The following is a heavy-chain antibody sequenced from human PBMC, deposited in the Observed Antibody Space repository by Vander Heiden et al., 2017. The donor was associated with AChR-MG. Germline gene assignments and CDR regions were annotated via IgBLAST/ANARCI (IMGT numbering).Heavy chain of an antibody. CDR2: ISYDGSNK. CDR1: GCPFRSYG. D-gene: IGHD4-4*01. V-gene: IGHV3-30*18. Sequence: QVQPVESGGGGVQLGRSLRLSCAAPGCPFRSYGIHWVRQAPGKGLEWVAVISYDGSNKYYADSVKGRFTISRDNSKNTLYLQMNSLRAEDTAVYYCAKDRAPRSTVTMCYYWGQGTLVTVSS. J-gene: IGHJ4*02. CDR3: AKDRAPRSTVTMCYY.